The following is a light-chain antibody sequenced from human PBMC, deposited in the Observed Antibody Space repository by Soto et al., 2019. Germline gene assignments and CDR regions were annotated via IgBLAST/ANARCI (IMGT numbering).Light chain of an antibody. Sequence: EIVLTQSPGTLSLSPGERATLSCRASQSVSSSYFAWYQQKPGQAPRLLIYAASSRASGFPDRFSGSGSGTDFTLTISRLEPEDFAVYYCQYYGNSQGLTFGGGXXX. J-gene: IGKJ4*01. CDR3: QYYGNSQGLT. V-gene: IGKV3-20*01. CDR2: AAS. CDR1: QSVSSSY.